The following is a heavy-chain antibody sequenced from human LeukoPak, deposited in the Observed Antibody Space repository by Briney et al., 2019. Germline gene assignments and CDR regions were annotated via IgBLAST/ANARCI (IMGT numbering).Heavy chain of an antibody. J-gene: IGHJ4*02. CDR3: AKRGVVIRVILVGFHKEAYYFDS. CDR1: GFTFSTYG. V-gene: IGHV3-30*18. D-gene: IGHD3-22*01. Sequence: GRSLRLSCAASGFTFSTYGMHWVRQAPGKGLEWVAVISYDGSNKHYADSVKGRFTISRDNPKNTLYLQMNSLRAEDTAVYFCAKRGVVIRVILVGFHKEAYYFDSWGQGALVTVSS. CDR2: ISYDGSNK.